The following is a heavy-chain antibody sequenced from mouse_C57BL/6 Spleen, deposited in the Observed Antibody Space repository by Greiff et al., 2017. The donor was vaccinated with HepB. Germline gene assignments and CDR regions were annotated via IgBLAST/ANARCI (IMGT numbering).Heavy chain of an antibody. Sequence: VQLQQSGPELVKPGASVKISCKASGYAFSSSWMNWVKQRPGKGLEWIGRIYPGDGDTNYNGQFKGKATLTADNSSSTAYMQLSSLTSEDSAVYFCARDYYGSSLDCGGQGTTRTDSS. CDR3: ARDYYGSSLDC. V-gene: IGHV1-82*01. D-gene: IGHD1-1*01. CDR1: GYAFSSSW. J-gene: IGHJ2*01. CDR2: IYPGDGDT.